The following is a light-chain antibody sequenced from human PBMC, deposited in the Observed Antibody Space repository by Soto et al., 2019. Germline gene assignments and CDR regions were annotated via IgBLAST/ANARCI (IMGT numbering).Light chain of an antibody. J-gene: IGKJ2*01. CDR3: LQHHTYPFT. CDR2: AAS. CDR1: QVIANN. V-gene: IGKV1-17*01. Sequence: DIQMTQSPSSLSASVGDRVTLTCRASQVIANNLGWYQQKPGKAPKRLIFAASTLEGGVPSRFSGSGSATKFTLTISSLQPEDFATYYCLQHHTYPFTFGQGTKVEI.